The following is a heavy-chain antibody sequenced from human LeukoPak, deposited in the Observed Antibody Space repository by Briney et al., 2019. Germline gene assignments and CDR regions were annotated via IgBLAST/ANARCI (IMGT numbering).Heavy chain of an antibody. CDR1: GFTFSSSE. CDR3: AKTIPYWYFDL. D-gene: IGHD5-24*01. V-gene: IGHV3-23*01. Sequence: GGSLRLSCAASGFTFSSSELSWVRQAPGKGLEWVSAIAVGGGTTYADFVVGRFIISRDNSKNTLYLQMSSLRAEDTAIYYCAKTIPYWYFDLWGRGTLVTVSS. CDR2: IAVGGGTT. J-gene: IGHJ2*01.